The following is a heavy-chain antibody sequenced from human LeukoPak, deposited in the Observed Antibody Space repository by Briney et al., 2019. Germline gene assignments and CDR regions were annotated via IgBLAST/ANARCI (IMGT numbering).Heavy chain of an antibody. D-gene: IGHD4-17*01. CDR2: IYYSGTT. J-gene: IGHJ4*02. Sequence: SETLSLTCIVSGASMSSYYWSWIRQPPGKGLEWIAYIYYSGTTNYNPSLMSRVTISVDTSKNQFSLKLNSVTAADTAVYCCAGSYGDPFDYWGQGTLVTVSS. V-gene: IGHV4-59*01. CDR3: AGSYGDPFDY. CDR1: GASMSSYY.